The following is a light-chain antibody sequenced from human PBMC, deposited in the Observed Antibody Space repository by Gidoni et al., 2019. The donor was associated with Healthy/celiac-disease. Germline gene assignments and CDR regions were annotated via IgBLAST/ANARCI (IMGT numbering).Light chain of an antibody. Sequence: ELVLTQSPATLSLSPGERATVSCRASQSVSSYLAWYQQKPGQAPRLLFYDASNRATGIPARFSASGSGTDFPLPITSLEPEVFAVYYCHQRSNWLITFGQGTRLEI. CDR2: DAS. CDR3: HQRSNWLIT. CDR1: QSVSSY. J-gene: IGKJ5*01. V-gene: IGKV3-11*01.